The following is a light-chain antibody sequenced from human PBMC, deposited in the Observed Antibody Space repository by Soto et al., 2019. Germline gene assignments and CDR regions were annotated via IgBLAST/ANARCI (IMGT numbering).Light chain of an antibody. J-gene: IGKJ5*01. CDR1: QSISRW. V-gene: IGKV1-5*03. CDR2: KAS. Sequence: DIQMTQSPSTLSASVGDRVTITCRASQSISRWLAWYQQKPGKVPKLLIYKASGLNSGVPSRFSGSGSGTDFTLTISSLQPEDFATYYCQQSYSTPRITFGQGTRLEIK. CDR3: QQSYSTPRIT.